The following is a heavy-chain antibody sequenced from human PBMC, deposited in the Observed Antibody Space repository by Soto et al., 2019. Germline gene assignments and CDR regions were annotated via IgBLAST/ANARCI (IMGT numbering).Heavy chain of an antibody. CDR3: ARGGSSSDNGMDV. CDR2: ISSRSYTI. Sequence: EVQLVESGGGLVQPGGSLRLSCAASGFSFSTYSMNWVRQAPGKGLEWVSYISSRSYTIYYVDSVKGRFTISRDNAKNPLYLQMNSLRDEDTAVYYCARGGSSSDNGMDVWGQGPTVTVSS. D-gene: IGHD6-6*01. CDR1: GFSFSTYS. V-gene: IGHV3-48*02. J-gene: IGHJ6*02.